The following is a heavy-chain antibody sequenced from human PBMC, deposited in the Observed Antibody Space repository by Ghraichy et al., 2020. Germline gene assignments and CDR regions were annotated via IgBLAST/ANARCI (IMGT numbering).Heavy chain of an antibody. CDR2: INYNGAS. D-gene: IGHD3-10*01. CDR1: GGSFSGGGYY. Sequence: SETLSLTCTVSGGSFSGGGYYWNWIRQHPERGLEWIGYINYNGASHYNPAFKSRATMSVDKSNNFFSLTLTSVTAADTAVYYCARLLAHYGSGTFDNWGQGILVTVSS. V-gene: IGHV4-31*03. CDR3: ARLLAHYGSGTFDN. J-gene: IGHJ4*02.